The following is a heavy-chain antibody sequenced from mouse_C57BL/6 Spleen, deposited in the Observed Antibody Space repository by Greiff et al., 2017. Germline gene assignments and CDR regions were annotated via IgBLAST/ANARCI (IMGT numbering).Heavy chain of an antibody. V-gene: IGHV1-64*01. D-gene: IGHD1-1*01. CDR3: ARSYDGSSYWYFDV. Sequence: QVQLQQPGAELVKPGASVKLSCKASGYTFTSYWMHWVKQRPGQGLEWIGMIHPNSGSTNYNEKFKSKATLTVDKSSSTAYMQLSSLTSEDSAVYYGARSYDGSSYWYFDVWGTGTTVTVSS. CDR2: IHPNSGST. J-gene: IGHJ1*03. CDR1: GYTFTSYW.